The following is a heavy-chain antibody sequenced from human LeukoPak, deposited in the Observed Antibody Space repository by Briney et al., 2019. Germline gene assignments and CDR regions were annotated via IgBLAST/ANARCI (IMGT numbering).Heavy chain of an antibody. CDR2: IYYSGST. Sequence: MPSETLSLTCTVSGGSINSYYWSWIRQPPGKGLEWIGYIYYSGSTNYNPSLKSRVTISVHTSKNQFSLKLSSVTAADTAVYYCARLTGYSSESWFDPWGQGTLVTVSS. CDR1: GGSINSYY. CDR3: ARLTGYSSESWFDP. J-gene: IGHJ5*02. V-gene: IGHV4-59*01. D-gene: IGHD3-9*01.